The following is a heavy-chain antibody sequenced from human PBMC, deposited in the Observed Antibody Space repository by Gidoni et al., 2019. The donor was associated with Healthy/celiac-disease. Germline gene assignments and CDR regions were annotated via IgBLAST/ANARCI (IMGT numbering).Heavy chain of an antibody. D-gene: IGHD2-15*01. CDR2: ISSSSSYI. CDR1: GFTFSSYS. J-gene: IGHJ4*02. CDR3: AQIVGPQEIDY. V-gene: IGHV3-21*01. Sequence: EVQLVESGGGLVKPGGSLRLSCAASGFTFSSYSMNWVRQAPGKGLEWVSSISSSSSYIYYADSVKGRFTISRDNAKNSLYLQMNSLRAEDTAVYYCAQIVGPQEIDYWGQGTLVTVSS.